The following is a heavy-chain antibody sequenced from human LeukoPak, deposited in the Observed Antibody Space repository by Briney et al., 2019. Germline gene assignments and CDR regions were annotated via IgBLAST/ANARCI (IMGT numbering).Heavy chain of an antibody. Sequence: SETLSLTCAIYGGFFSGYYWSWIRQPPGKGLEWIGEITDSGTTNYNPSLKSRVSLSIDTSRRQLSLKVTSVTAADTAVYYCARGGRARTSSWYYWGQGTLVTVSS. CDR3: ARGGRARTSSWYY. CDR1: GGFFSGYY. J-gene: IGHJ4*02. D-gene: IGHD6-13*01. V-gene: IGHV4-34*01. CDR2: ITDSGTT.